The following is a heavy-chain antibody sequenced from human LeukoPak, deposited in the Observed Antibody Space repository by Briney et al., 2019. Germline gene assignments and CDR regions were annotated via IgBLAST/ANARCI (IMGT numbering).Heavy chain of an antibody. D-gene: IGHD2-15*01. V-gene: IGHV1-18*01. J-gene: IGHJ4*02. CDR1: GYTFTSYG. CDR3: ARAVSDIVVVVAATLSHDFDY. CDR2: ISAYNGNT. Sequence: GASVKVSCKASGYTFTSYGFSWVRQAPGQGLEWMGWISAYNGNTNYAQKLQGRVTMTTDTSTSTAYMELRSLRSDDTAMYYCARAVSDIVVVVAATLSHDFDYWGQGTLVTVSS.